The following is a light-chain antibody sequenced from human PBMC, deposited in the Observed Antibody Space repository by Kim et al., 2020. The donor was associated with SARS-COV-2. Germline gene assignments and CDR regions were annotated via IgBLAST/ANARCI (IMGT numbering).Light chain of an antibody. V-gene: IGKV1-39*01. J-gene: IGKJ2*01. Sequence: SASVGDRVTITCRPSQGISTFLNWYQQKPGKAPKLLIYAASSLQGGVPSRFSGGGSGTDFTLTISSLQPEDFARYYCQQYYSKQYTFGQGTKLEI. CDR3: QQYYSKQYT. CDR1: QGISTF. CDR2: AAS.